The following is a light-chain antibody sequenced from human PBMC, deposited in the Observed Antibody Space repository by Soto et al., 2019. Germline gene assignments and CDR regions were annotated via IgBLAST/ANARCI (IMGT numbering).Light chain of an antibody. CDR2: GAS. V-gene: IGKV3-15*01. Sequence: EIVMTQSPATLSVSPGERVTLSCRASQSVSSSLAWYQQKPGQAPRLLIYGASTKATGIPARFSGSGSGTEFTLTISGLQSEDFAVYYCQQYNNWPPFTFGPGTKVDSK. CDR1: QSVSSS. J-gene: IGKJ3*01. CDR3: QQYNNWPPFT.